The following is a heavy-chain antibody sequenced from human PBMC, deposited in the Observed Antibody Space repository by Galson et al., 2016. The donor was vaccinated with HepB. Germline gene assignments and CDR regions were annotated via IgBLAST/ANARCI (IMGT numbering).Heavy chain of an antibody. CDR1: GFTFSSYS. V-gene: IGHV3-21*01. CDR3: ARDTEGYGYNFGLDY. CDR2: ISGSSSYI. Sequence: SLRLSCAASGFTFSSYSMNWVRQAPGKGLEWVSSISGSSSYIYYADSLRGRFAISRDNAKNSLYLQMNSLRAEDTAVYYCARDTEGYGYNFGLDYWGQGTLVTVSS. J-gene: IGHJ4*02. D-gene: IGHD5-24*01.